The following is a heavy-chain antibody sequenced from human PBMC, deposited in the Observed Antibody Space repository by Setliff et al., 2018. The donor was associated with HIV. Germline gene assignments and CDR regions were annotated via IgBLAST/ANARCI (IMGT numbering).Heavy chain of an antibody. J-gene: IGHJ6*03. CDR1: GGSISSGSHY. Sequence: SETLSLTCTVSGGSISSGSHYWSWIRQPAGKGLEWIGRIYTSGSTNYNPSLKSRVTISVDTSKNQFSLKLNSVTAADTAVYYCARGLSIFGVATPGFYSFMDVWGKGTTVTVSS. V-gene: IGHV4-61*02. D-gene: IGHD3-3*01. CDR3: ARGLSIFGVATPGFYSFMDV. CDR2: IYTSGST.